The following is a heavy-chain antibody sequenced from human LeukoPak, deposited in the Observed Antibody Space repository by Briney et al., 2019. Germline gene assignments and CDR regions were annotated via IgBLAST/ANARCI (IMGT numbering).Heavy chain of an antibody. Sequence: GGSLRLSCAASGFTFSGSAMHWVRQASGKGLEWVGRIRSKANSYATAYAASVKGRFTISRDDSKNTAYLQMNSLKTEDTAVSYCTRLLSGYCTNGVCPAFDYWGQGTLVTVSS. CDR2: IRSKANSYAT. V-gene: IGHV3-73*01. J-gene: IGHJ4*02. CDR3: TRLLSGYCTNGVCPAFDY. CDR1: GFTFSGSA. D-gene: IGHD2-8*01.